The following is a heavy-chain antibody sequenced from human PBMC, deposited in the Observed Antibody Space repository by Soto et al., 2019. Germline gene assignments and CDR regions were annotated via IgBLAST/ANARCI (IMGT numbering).Heavy chain of an antibody. CDR2: ISGSGGST. CDR3: LMTSVTFPNFGY. D-gene: IGHD4-17*01. CDR1: GFTFSSYA. Sequence: GALRLSCAASGFTFSSYAMSWVRQAPGKGLEWVSAISGSGGSTYYADSVKGRFTISRDNSKNTLYLQMNSLRAEDTAVYYCLMTSVTFPNFGYWGQGTLVNVS. J-gene: IGHJ4*02. V-gene: IGHV3-23*01.